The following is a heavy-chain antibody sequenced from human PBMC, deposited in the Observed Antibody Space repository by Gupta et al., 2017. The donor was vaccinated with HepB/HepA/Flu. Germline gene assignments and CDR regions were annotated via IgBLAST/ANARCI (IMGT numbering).Heavy chain of an antibody. CDR2: ISYDGSNK. D-gene: IGHD7-27*01. CDR3: AKGPLTGSYFDY. V-gene: IGHV3-30*18. CDR1: GFTFSSYG. Sequence: QVQLVESGGGVVQPGRSLRLSCAASGFTFSSYGMHWVRQAPGKGLEWVAVISYDGSNKYYADSVKGRFTISRDNSKNTLYLQMNSLRAEDTAVYYCAKGPLTGSYFDYWGQGTLVTVSS. J-gene: IGHJ4*02.